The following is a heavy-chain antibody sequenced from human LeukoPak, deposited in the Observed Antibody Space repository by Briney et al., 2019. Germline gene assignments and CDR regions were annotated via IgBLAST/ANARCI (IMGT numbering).Heavy chain of an antibody. J-gene: IGHJ5*02. CDR2: ISAYNGNT. V-gene: IGHV1-18*01. CDR3: AREGSDCSGGSCYLGHWFDP. D-gene: IGHD2-15*01. CDR1: GYTFTSYG. Sequence: VKVSCKASGYTFTSYGISWVRQAPGQGLEWMGWISAYNGNTNYAQKLQGRVTMTTDTSTSTAYMELRSLRSDDTAVYYCAREGSDCSGGSCYLGHWFDPWGQGTLVTVSS.